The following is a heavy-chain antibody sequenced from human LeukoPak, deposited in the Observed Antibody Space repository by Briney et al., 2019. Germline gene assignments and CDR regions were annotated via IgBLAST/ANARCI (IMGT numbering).Heavy chain of an antibody. CDR1: GGSISSYY. CDR2: IYYSGTT. J-gene: IGHJ6*02. Sequence: SPETLSLTCTVSGGSISSYYWSWIRQPPGKGLEWIGYIYYSGTTNYNPSLKSRATISLDTSKNQFSLKLSSVTAADTAVYYCARHGAGGYHFYYYGMDVWGQGTTVTVSS. V-gene: IGHV4-59*08. D-gene: IGHD6-25*01. CDR3: ARHGAGGYHFYYYGMDV.